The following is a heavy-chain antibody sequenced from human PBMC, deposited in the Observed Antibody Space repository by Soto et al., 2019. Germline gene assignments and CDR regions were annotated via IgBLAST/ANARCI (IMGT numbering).Heavy chain of an antibody. D-gene: IGHD1-1*01. Sequence: QIHLEQSRIEMKEPGTSLKISCATSGYSFTNYGISWVRQAPGQGLEWMGWISGYNGNTKYAQSFPDRVVMTADKFTSAGYLEMRNLRSNDTAVYYCARANTWVTGRVGTHWGQGTKVTVSS. J-gene: IGHJ4*02. CDR3: ARANTWVTGRVGTH. V-gene: IGHV1-18*01. CDR2: ISGYNGNT. CDR1: GYSFTNYG.